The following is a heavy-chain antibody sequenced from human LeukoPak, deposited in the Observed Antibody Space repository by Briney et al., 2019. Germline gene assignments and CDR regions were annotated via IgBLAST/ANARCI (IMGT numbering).Heavy chain of an antibody. J-gene: IGHJ5*02. CDR3: ARVRYYYDSSGYPGAYNWFDP. V-gene: IGHV4-59*01. CDR2: INHSGST. D-gene: IGHD3-22*01. CDR1: GGSISSYY. Sequence: SETLSLTCTVSGGSISSYYWSWIRQPPGKGLEWIGEINHSGSTNYNPSLKSRVTISVDTSKNQFSLKLSSVTAADTAVYYCARVRYYYDSSGYPGAYNWFDPWGQGTLVTVSS.